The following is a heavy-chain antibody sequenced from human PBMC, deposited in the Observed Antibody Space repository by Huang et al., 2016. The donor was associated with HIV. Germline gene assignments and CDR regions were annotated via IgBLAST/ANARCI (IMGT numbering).Heavy chain of an antibody. Sequence: EEQLVESGGGLVQPGGSLRLSCAASGFSFSSCNMNWVRQAPGKGLWWLSYISETGSVITYADSGKGRFTVSRDNAKNSLYLQMDSLRAEDTAVYYCARGYSSSWLYNWGQGTLVTVSS. D-gene: IGHD6-13*01. V-gene: IGHV3-48*01. CDR2: ISETGSVI. J-gene: IGHJ4*02. CDR3: ARGYSSSWLYN. CDR1: GFSFSSCN.